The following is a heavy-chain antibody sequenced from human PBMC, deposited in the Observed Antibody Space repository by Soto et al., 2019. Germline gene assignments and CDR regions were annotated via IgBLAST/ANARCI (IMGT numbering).Heavy chain of an antibody. J-gene: IGHJ4*02. V-gene: IGHV3-23*01. CDR1: GFIFSSYV. CDR2: ISGSGSRT. D-gene: IGHD1-1*01. CDR3: AKDTKYNWNDVFDD. Sequence: PGGSLRLSCEASGFIFSSYVMSWVRQAPGKGLEWVSSISGSGSRTYYADSVKGRFTISRDNSRNTLYLQMNNLRAEDTAVYYCAKDTKYNWNDVFDDWGQGTLVTVSS.